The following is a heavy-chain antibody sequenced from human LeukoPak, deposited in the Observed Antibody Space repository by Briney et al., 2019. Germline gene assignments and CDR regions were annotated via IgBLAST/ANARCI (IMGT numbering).Heavy chain of an antibody. J-gene: IGHJ6*03. CDR2: ISGGAGNT. Sequence: GGSQRLSCAASGFTFSTYAMSWVRQARGKGLEWVSAISGGAGNTYYADSVKGRFTISRDNSNNTLYLQMNSLRAEDTAVYYCAKFVSIFYYYYYMDVWGKGTTVTVSS. CDR1: GFTFSTYA. V-gene: IGHV3-23*01. CDR3: AKFVSIFYYYYYMDV. D-gene: IGHD3-16*01.